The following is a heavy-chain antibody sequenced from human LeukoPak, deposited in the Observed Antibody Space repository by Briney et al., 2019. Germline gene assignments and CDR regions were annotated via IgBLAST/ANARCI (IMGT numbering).Heavy chain of an antibody. CDR2: ISGSGGST. V-gene: IGHV3-23*01. CDR3: AKGPSSSLSDYFDY. CDR1: GFTFSSYA. J-gene: IGHJ4*02. Sequence: GGSLRLSCAASGFTFSSYAMSWVRQAPGKGLEWVSAISGSGGSTYYADSVEGRFTISRDNSKNMLYLQMNSLRAEDTAVYYCAKGPSSSLSDYFDYWGQGTLVTVSS. D-gene: IGHD6-13*01.